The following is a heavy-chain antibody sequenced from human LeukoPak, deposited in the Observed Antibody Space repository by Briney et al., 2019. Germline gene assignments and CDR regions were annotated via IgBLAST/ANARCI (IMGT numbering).Heavy chain of an antibody. CDR3: AKDHCSGGSCYPGSNWFDP. Sequence: GGSLRLSCAASGFTFSSYAMSWVRQAPGKGLEWVSAISGSGGSTYYADSVKGRFTISRDNYKNTLYLQKNSLRAEDTAVYYCAKDHCSGGSCYPGSNWFDPWRQGTLLTVSS. J-gene: IGHJ5*02. CDR1: GFTFSSYA. CDR2: ISGSGGST. V-gene: IGHV3-23*01. D-gene: IGHD2-15*01.